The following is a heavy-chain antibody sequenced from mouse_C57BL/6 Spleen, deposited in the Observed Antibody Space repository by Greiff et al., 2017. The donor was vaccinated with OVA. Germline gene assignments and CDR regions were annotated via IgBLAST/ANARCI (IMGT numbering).Heavy chain of an antibody. J-gene: IGHJ3*01. CDR3: ARDGLQAWFAY. Sequence: EVMLVESGGGLVKPGGSLKLSCAASGFTFSSYAMSWVRQTPEKRLEWVATISDGGSYTYYPDNVKGRFTISRDNAKNNLYLQMSHLKSEDTAMCYCARDGLQAWFAYWGQGTLVTVSA. CDR1: GFTFSSYA. D-gene: IGHD3-2*02. V-gene: IGHV5-4*01. CDR2: ISDGGSYT.